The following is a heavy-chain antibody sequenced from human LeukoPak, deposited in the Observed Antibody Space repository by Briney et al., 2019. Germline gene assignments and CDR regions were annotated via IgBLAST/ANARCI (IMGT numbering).Heavy chain of an antibody. Sequence: GGSLRLSCAASGFTFDDYGMSWVRQAPGKGLEWVANIKQDGSEKYYVDSVKGRFTISRDNAKNSLYLQMNSLRAEDTAVYYCARELYSSNWFDPWGQGTLVTVSS. CDR1: GFTFDDYG. J-gene: IGHJ5*02. CDR2: IKQDGSEK. D-gene: IGHD6-13*01. CDR3: ARELYSSNWFDP. V-gene: IGHV3-7*01.